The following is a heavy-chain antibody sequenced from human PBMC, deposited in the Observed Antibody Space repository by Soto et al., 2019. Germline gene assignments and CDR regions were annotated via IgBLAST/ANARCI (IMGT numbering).Heavy chain of an antibody. CDR2: IKSKTDGGTT. V-gene: IGHV3-15*01. D-gene: IGHD6-13*01. Sequence: PGGSLRLSCAASGFTFSSYAKSWVRQAPGKGLEWVGRIKSKTDGGTTDYAAPVKGRFPISRDDSKNTLYLQMNSLKTEDTAVYFCSTGIATAVYLYASWGQGTTEPVSS. J-gene: IGHJ5*02. CDR1: GFTFSSYA. CDR3: STGIATAVYLYAS.